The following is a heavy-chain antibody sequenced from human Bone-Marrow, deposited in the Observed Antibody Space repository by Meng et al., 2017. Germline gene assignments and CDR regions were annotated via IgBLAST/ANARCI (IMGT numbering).Heavy chain of an antibody. Sequence: EVQVVESGGGLVQPWGSLRFSCAASGFTFSNYAMSWVRPAPGQGLEWVSAISGRGGSTYYADSVKGRFTISRDNSKTTLYQQMNSLRAEDTAVYYCAEGGLEGDFDYWGQGTLVTVSS. V-gene: IGHV3-23*04. CDR3: AEGGLEGDFDY. CDR1: GFTFSNYA. CDR2: ISGRGGST. D-gene: IGHD1-1*01. J-gene: IGHJ4*02.